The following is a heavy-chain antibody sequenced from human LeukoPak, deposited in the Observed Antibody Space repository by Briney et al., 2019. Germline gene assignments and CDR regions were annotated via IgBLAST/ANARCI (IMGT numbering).Heavy chain of an antibody. V-gene: IGHV3-48*03. Sequence: GGSLRLSCVVSGFTFRNEEMNWVRQAPGKGLEWIAYISNTGSPIHYRDSVKGRFTISRDNAQSSLFLQMNSLRPDDTAIYYRARGGNYAPFDYWGQGALVAVSS. CDR3: ARGGNYAPFDY. J-gene: IGHJ4*02. CDR2: ISNTGSPI. CDR1: GFTFRNEE. D-gene: IGHD1-26*01.